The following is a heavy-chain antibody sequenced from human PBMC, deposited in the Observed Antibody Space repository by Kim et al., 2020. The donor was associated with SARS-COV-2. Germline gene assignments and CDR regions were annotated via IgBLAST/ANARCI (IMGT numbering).Heavy chain of an antibody. CDR3: ARGRHEHRVPYYYYGMDV. V-gene: IGHV5-51*01. CDR2: IYPGDSDT. CDR1: GYSFTSYW. J-gene: IGHJ6*02. D-gene: IGHD2-2*01. Sequence: GESLKISCKGSGYSFTSYWIGWVRQMPGKGLEWMGIIYPGDSDTRYSPSFQGQVTISADKSISTAYLQWSSLKASDTAMYYCARGRHEHRVPYYYYGMDVWGQGTTVTVSS.